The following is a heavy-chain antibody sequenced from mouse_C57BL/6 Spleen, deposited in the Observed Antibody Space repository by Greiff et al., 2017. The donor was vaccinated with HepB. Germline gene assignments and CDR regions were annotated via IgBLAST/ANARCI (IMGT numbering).Heavy chain of an antibody. V-gene: IGHV5-17*01. D-gene: IGHD2-3*01. CDR2: ISSGSSTI. J-gene: IGHJ4*01. Sequence: EVNLVESGGGLVKPGGSLKLSCAASGFTFSDYGMHWVRQAPEKGLEWVAYISSGSSTIYYADTVKGRFTISRDNAKNTLFLQMTRLRSEDTAMYYGAREGWLLRSAMDYWGQGTSVTVSS. CDR1: GFTFSDYG. CDR3: AREGWLLRSAMDY.